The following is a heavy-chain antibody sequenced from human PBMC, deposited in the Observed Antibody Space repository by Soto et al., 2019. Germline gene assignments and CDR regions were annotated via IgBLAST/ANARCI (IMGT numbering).Heavy chain of an antibody. CDR2: ISSSGSTI. J-gene: IGHJ6*02. D-gene: IGHD4-17*01. CDR1: GFTFSDYY. CDR3: ARELSVNQYYSYYYGMDV. Sequence: PGGSLRLSCAASGFTFSDYYMSWIRQAPGKGLEWVSYISSSGSTIYYADSVKGRFTISRDNAKNSLYLQMNSLRAEDTAVYYCARELSVNQYYSYYYGMDVWGQGTTVTVSS. V-gene: IGHV3-11*01.